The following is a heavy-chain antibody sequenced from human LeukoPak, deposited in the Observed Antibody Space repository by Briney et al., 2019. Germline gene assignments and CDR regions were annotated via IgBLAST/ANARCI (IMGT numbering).Heavy chain of an antibody. CDR3: AKDSGRYYDFWSGYYHFDY. CDR1: GFTFSSYG. V-gene: IGHV3-30*18. Sequence: GRPLRLSCAASGFTFSSYGMHWVRQAPGKGLEWVAVISYDGSNKYYADSVKGRFTISRDNSKNTLYLQMNSLRAEDTAVYYCAKDSGRYYDFWSGYYHFDYWGQGTLVTVSS. CDR2: ISYDGSNK. D-gene: IGHD3-3*01. J-gene: IGHJ4*02.